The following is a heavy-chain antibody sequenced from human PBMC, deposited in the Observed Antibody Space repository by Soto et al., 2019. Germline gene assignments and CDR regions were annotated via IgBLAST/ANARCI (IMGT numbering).Heavy chain of an antibody. CDR2: IYYSGST. Sequence: SETLSLTCTVSGGSISSGGYYWSWIRQHPGKGLEWIGYIYYSGSTYYNPSLKSRVTISVDTSKNQFSLKLSSVTAADTAVYYWARVIAARPNWFDPWGQGTLVTVSS. J-gene: IGHJ5*02. V-gene: IGHV4-31*03. D-gene: IGHD6-6*01. CDR3: ARVIAARPNWFDP. CDR1: GGSISSGGYY.